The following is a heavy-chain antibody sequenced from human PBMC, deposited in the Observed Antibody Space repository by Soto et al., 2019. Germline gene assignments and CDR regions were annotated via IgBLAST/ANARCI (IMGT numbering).Heavy chain of an antibody. J-gene: IGHJ4*02. V-gene: IGHV3-23*01. CDR2: ITNNGAST. CDR1: AFSFSSSA. Sequence: EVQLLESGGGLVQPGGSLRLSCAASAFSFSSSAMSWVRQAPWKGMEWVSTITNNGASTYYADSVKGRFTISRDTSKNALYLQMHSLRAEVTAVYYCAKLVAGWGQGTLVTVSS. D-gene: IGHD2-8*02. CDR3: AKLVAG.